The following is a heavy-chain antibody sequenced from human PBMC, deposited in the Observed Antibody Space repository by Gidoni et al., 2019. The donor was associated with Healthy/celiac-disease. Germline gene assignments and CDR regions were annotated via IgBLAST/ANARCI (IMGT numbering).Heavy chain of an antibody. Sequence: QVQLVQSGAEVKKPGSSVKVSCKASGGTFSSYTISWVRQAPGQGLEWMGRIIPILGIANYAQKFQGRVTITADKSTSTAYMELSSLRSEDTAVYYCASATEYSSSSGFDPWGQGTLVTVSS. J-gene: IGHJ5*02. CDR2: IIPILGIA. CDR1: GGTFSSYT. CDR3: ASATEYSSSSGFDP. V-gene: IGHV1-69*02. D-gene: IGHD6-6*01.